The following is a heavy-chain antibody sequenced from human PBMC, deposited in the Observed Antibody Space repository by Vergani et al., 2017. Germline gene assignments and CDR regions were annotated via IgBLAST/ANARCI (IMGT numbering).Heavy chain of an antibody. D-gene: IGHD2-21*02. CDR2: IYYSGST. CDR1: GGSISSSSYY. Sequence: QLQLQESGPGLVKPSETLSLICTVSGGSISSSSYYWGWIRQPPGKGLEWIGSIYYSGSTYYNPSLKSRVTISVDTSKNQFSLKLSSVTAADTAVYYCARHLAYCGGDCYPYYYGMDVWGQ. CDR3: ARHLAYCGGDCYPYYYGMDV. J-gene: IGHJ6*02. V-gene: IGHV4-39*01.